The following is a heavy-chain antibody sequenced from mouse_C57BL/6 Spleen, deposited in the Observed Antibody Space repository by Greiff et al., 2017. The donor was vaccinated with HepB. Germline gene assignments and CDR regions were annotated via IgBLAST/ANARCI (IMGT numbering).Heavy chain of an antibody. V-gene: IGHV1-80*01. Sequence: QVQLQQSGAELVKPGASVKISCKASGYAFSSYWMNWVKQRPGKGLEWIGQIYPGDGDTNYNGKFKGKATLTADKSSSTAYMQLSSLTSEDSAVYFCARRDDGYYRFAYWGQRTLVTVSA. J-gene: IGHJ3*01. CDR2: IYPGDGDT. CDR3: ARRDDGYYRFAY. CDR1: GYAFSSYW. D-gene: IGHD2-3*01.